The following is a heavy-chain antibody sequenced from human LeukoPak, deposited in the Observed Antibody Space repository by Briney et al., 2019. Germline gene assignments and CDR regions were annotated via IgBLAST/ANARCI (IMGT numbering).Heavy chain of an antibody. Sequence: GSLRLSCAASGFTFSSYAMSWVRQAPGKGLEWVSAISGSGGSTYYADSVKGRLTISRDNSKNTLYLQMNSLRAEDTAVYYCAKVVERLGELFFDYWGQGTLVTVSS. CDR2: ISGSGGST. J-gene: IGHJ4*02. CDR1: GFTFSSYA. CDR3: AKVVERLGELFFDY. D-gene: IGHD3-16*01. V-gene: IGHV3-23*01.